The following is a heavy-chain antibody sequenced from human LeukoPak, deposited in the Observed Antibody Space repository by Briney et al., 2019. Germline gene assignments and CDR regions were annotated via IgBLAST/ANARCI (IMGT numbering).Heavy chain of an antibody. CDR3: ATLSGYYPYYFDY. V-gene: IGHV4-61*02. D-gene: IGHD3-3*01. J-gene: IGHJ4*02. Sequence: SETLSLTRTVSGGSISSGSYYWSWIRQPAGKGLEWIGRIYTSGSTNYNPSLKSRVTISVDTSKNQFSLKLSSVTAADTAVYYCATLSGYYPYYFDYWGQGTLVTVSS. CDR2: IYTSGST. CDR1: GGSISSGSYY.